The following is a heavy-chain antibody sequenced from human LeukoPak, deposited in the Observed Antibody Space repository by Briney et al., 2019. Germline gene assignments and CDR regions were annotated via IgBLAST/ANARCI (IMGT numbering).Heavy chain of an antibody. V-gene: IGHV1-46*01. D-gene: IGHD2-2*01. CDR1: GYTFTSYY. Sequence: ASVKVSCKASGYTFTSYYMHWVRQAPGQGLEWMGIINPSGGSTSYAQKSQGRVTMTRDTSTSTVYMELSSLRSEDTAVYYCARDWQYCSSTSCLVYWGQGTLVTVSS. CDR2: INPSGGST. CDR3: ARDWQYCSSTSCLVY. J-gene: IGHJ4*02.